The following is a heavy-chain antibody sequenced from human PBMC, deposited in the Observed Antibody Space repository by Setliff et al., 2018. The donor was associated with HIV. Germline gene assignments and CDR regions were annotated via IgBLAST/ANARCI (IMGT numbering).Heavy chain of an antibody. J-gene: IGHJ4*01. CDR1: GGSFSAYH. CDR3: ARGRDYTGSWFRPFYLDL. D-gene: IGHD3-3*01. V-gene: IGHV4-34*01. Sequence: PSETLSLTCAVYGGSFSAYHGSWNRQTPGKGLEWLGEINHSGSTAYNLALERRVSMSIYTSKNQFSLKLTAVTAADTAIYYCARGRDYTGSWFRPFYLDLWGHGKLVTVSS. CDR2: INHSGST.